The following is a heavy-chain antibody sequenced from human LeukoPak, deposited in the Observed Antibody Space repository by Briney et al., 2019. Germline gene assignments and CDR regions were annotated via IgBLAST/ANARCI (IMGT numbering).Heavy chain of an antibody. CDR1: GFTFSSYS. CDR3: ARELYIAAAADY. CDR2: ISSSSSYT. J-gene: IGHJ4*02. Sequence: GGSLRLSCAASGFTFSSYSMNWVRQAPGKGLEWASSISSSSSYTYYADSVKGRFTISRDNAKNSLYLQMNSLRAEDTAVYYCARELYIAAAADYWGQGTLVTVSS. V-gene: IGHV3-21*01. D-gene: IGHD6-13*01.